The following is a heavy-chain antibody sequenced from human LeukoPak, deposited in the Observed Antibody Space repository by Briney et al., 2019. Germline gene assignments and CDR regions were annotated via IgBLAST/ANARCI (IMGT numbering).Heavy chain of an antibody. V-gene: IGHV4-34*01. J-gene: IGHJ4*02. CDR3: ARGWLSRTDY. CDR2: INHSGST. D-gene: IGHD6-19*01. Sequence: SETLSLTCAVYGGSFSGYYWSWIRQPPGKGLEWIGEINHSGSTNYNPSLKSRVTISVDTSKNQFSLKLSSVTAAATAVYYCARGWLSRTDYWGQGTLVTVSS. CDR1: GGSFSGYY.